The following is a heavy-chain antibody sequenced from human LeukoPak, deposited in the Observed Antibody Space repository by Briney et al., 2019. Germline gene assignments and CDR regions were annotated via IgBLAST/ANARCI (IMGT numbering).Heavy chain of an antibody. D-gene: IGHD3-10*01. CDR1: GFTFTSYA. V-gene: IGHV3-23*01. J-gene: IGHJ4*02. CDR2: ISGSGGNT. CDR3: AKLRGSGSYSANDY. Sequence: GGSLRLSCAASGFTFTSYAMSWVRQAPGKGLEWVSAISGSGGNTYYADSVKGRFTISRDNSKNTLYLQMNSLRAEDTAVYCCAKLRGSGSYSANDYWGQGTLVTVSS.